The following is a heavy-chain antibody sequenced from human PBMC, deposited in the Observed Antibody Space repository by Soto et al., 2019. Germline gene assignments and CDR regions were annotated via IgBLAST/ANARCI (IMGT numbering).Heavy chain of an antibody. D-gene: IGHD2-8*02. Sequence: QMQLVQSGAEVKKPGSSVKVSCKASGGTLSSFINYPINWVRQAPGQGLEWMGGIVPNVGTVNYAQKFQGRVTISADKSTGTAYMELSSLRSEDTARYYFARLDTGGFLRSFDNWGQGTLVTVSS. CDR1: GGTLSSFINYP. CDR3: ARLDTGGFLRSFDN. CDR2: IVPNVGTV. V-gene: IGHV1-69*06. J-gene: IGHJ4*02.